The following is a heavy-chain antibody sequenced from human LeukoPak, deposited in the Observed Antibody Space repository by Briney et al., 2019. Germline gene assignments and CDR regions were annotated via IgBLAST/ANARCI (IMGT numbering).Heavy chain of an antibody. Sequence: PSETLSLTCTVSGGSISSYYWSWIRQPLGKGLEWIGCIYYSGSTNYNPSLKSRVTISVDTSKNQFSLKLSSVTAADTAVYYCARVRGGYYDSSGYSTEPFDYWGQGTLVTASS. J-gene: IGHJ4*02. V-gene: IGHV4-59*01. CDR1: GGSISSYY. CDR2: IYYSGST. D-gene: IGHD3-22*01. CDR3: ARVRGGYYDSSGYSTEPFDY.